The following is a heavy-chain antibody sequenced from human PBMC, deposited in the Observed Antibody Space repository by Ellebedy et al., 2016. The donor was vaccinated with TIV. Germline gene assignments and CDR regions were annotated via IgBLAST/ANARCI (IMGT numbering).Heavy chain of an antibody. CDR2: TYYRSKWSN. CDR1: GDSVSGHTGP. CDR3: AREKMGHFDY. Sequence: SQTLSLTCAISGDSVSGHTGPWDWLRPSPSRGPEWLGRTYYRSKWSNDYATSVQGRITINPDISKNQFSLQLNSVTTEDTAVYYCAREKMGHFDYWGPGILVTVSS. D-gene: IGHD5-24*01. J-gene: IGHJ4*02. V-gene: IGHV6-1*01.